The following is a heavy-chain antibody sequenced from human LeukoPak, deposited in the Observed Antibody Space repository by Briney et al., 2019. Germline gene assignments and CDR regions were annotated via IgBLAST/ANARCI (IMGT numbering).Heavy chain of an antibody. Sequence: GSLRLSCAASGFTFSNYNMNWVRQPPGKGLEWIGSIYYSGSTYYNPSLKSRVTISVDTSKNQFSLKLSSVTAADTAVYYCARLYKGYYDSSGYYFNYWGQGTLVTVSS. CDR2: IYYSGST. CDR1: GFTFSNYN. D-gene: IGHD3-22*01. J-gene: IGHJ4*02. V-gene: IGHV4-39*01. CDR3: ARLYKGYYDSSGYYFNY.